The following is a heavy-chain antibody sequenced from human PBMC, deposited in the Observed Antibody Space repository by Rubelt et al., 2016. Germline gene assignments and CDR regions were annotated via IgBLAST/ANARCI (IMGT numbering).Heavy chain of an antibody. J-gene: IGHJ3*02. V-gene: IGHV3-33*01. Sequence: GGGVVQPGRSLRLSCAASGFTFSSCGMHWVRQAPGKGLEWVAVIWYDGSNKYYADSVKGRFTISRDNSKNTLYLQMKSLRAEDTAVYYCARAMLTTRNAVDIWGQGTMVTVSS. D-gene: IGHD1/OR15-1a*01. CDR3: ARAMLTTRNAVDI. CDR1: GFTFSSCG. CDR2: IWYDGSNK.